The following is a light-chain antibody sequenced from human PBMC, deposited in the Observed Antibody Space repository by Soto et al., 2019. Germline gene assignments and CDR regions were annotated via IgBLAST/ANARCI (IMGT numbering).Light chain of an antibody. CDR3: QQGDSFPFT. CDR2: AAS. Sequence: DIQMTQSPSSVSASVGDRVTITCRASQDIRSWVAWYQQKPGKAPKLLISAASSLQSGVPRRFSGSGSGTDFTLVISSLQAEDFATYFCQQGDSFPFTFGGGTKVDIK. J-gene: IGKJ4*01. CDR1: QDIRSW. V-gene: IGKV1-12*01.